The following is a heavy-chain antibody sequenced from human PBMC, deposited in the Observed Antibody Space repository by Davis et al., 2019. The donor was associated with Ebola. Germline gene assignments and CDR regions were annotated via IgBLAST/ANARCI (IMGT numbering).Heavy chain of an antibody. CDR1: GYTFTSYA. Sequence: AASVTVPCKASGYTFTSYAMHWVRQAPGQRLEWMGWINAGNGNTKYSQKFQGRVTITRDTSASTAYMELSSLRSEDTAVYYCAREPLEVRFLEWLQSPYGMDVWGQGTTVTVSS. D-gene: IGHD3-3*01. CDR2: INAGNGNT. J-gene: IGHJ6*02. CDR3: AREPLEVRFLEWLQSPYGMDV. V-gene: IGHV1-3*01.